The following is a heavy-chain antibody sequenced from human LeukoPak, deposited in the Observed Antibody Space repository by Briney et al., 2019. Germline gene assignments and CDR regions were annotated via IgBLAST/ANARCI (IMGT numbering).Heavy chain of an antibody. CDR2: IIPIFGTA. D-gene: IGHD2-15*01. Sequence: GASVKVSCKASGGTFSSYAISWVRQAPGQGLEWMGGIIPIFGTANYAQKFQGRVTITPDESTSTAYMDLSSLRSEDTAGYYCARDREIVVVVAATGCSYAYSMDVWGQGTTVTVSS. J-gene: IGHJ6*02. CDR3: ARDREIVVVVAATGCSYAYSMDV. CDR1: GGTFSSYA. V-gene: IGHV1-69*13.